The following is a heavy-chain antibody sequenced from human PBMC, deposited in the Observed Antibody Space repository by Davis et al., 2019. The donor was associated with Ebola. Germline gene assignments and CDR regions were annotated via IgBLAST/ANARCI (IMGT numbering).Heavy chain of an antibody. CDR1: GFTFSSYW. V-gene: IGHV3-23*01. D-gene: IGHD1-26*01. J-gene: IGHJ3*02. CDR2: LGTSADT. CDR3: AKDTSNIWFDI. Sequence: GESLKISCAASGFTFSSYWMSWVRRAPGKGLEWVSTLGTSADTYYAESVKGRFTISRDNSKNTLYLQMNGLRVEDTAIYYCAKDTSNIWFDIWGQGTMVTVSS.